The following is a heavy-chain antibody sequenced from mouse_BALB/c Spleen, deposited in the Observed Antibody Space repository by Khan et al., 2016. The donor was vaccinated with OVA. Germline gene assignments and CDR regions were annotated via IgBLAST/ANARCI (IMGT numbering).Heavy chain of an antibody. D-gene: IGHD2-14*01. J-gene: IGHJ3*01. V-gene: IGHV3-8*02. CDR2: IIYTGYT. CDR3: ARSTYRYAFVY. CDR1: GDSITTGY. Sequence: EVKLLESGPSLVKPSQTLSLTCSVTGDSITTGYWNWIRKFPGNKLEYMGYIIYTGYTYYNPSLKSRISITRHTSNNQYYLQLNSVTDEDTATYXCARSTYRYAFVYWGQGTLVTVSA.